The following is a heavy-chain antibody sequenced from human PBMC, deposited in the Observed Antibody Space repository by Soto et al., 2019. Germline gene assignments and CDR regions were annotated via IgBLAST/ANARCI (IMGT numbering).Heavy chain of an antibody. J-gene: IGHJ1*01. Sequence: PGGSLRLSCAASGFTVSSDYMSWVRQAPGKGLEWVSVIYSGGSTYYADSVKGRFTISRDNSKNTLYLQMNSLRAEDTAVYYCARDRLSSGXPEYFQHWGQGTLVTVSS. CDR2: IYSGGST. D-gene: IGHD6-19*01. CDR1: GFTVSSDY. CDR3: ARDRLSSGXPEYFQH. V-gene: IGHV3-66*01.